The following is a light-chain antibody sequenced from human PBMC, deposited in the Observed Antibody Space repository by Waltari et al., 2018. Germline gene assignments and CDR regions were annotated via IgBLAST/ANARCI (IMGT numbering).Light chain of an antibody. CDR3: QHGYGTPYS. CDR2: KAS. CDR1: RGISNN. J-gene: IGKJ2*03. V-gene: IGKV1-NL1*01. Sequence: DIQMTQSPSSLPASVGDRVTITCQASRGISNNLAWYQQKPGNVPKLLIYKASTLQSGVPSRFSGSGSGTDFTLTISSLQPEDFATYYCQHGYGTPYSFGQGTKVEIK.